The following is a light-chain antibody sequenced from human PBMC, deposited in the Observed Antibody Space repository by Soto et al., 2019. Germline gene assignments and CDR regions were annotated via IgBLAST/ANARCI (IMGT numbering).Light chain of an antibody. J-gene: IGKJ3*01. CDR3: QQAKSLPLT. CDR1: QGISRW. CDR2: TAS. V-gene: IGKV1D-12*01. Sequence: DIQMTQSPSSVSASVGDRVTITCRASQGISRWLAWYQQKPGKAPKLLIHTASNLQSGVPSRFSGRGSGTEFTLTINSPQPEDFATYFCQQAKSLPLTFGPGTKVEIK.